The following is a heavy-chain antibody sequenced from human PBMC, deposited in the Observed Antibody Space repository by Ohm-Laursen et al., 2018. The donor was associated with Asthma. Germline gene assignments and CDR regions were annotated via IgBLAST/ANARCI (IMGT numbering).Heavy chain of an antibody. Sequence: SLRLSCAASGYTFSRYSIHWVRQIPGKRLEWVGRTRNNANSYTTEYAASVKGRFTISRDDSKNSLYLQMNSLKTEDTAVYYCARSSGITSFGCYYYGMDVWGQGTTVTVSS. V-gene: IGHV3-72*01. CDR3: ARSSGITSFGCYYYGMDV. CDR1: GYTFSRYS. J-gene: IGHJ6*02. CDR2: TRNNANSYTT. D-gene: IGHD3-3*01.